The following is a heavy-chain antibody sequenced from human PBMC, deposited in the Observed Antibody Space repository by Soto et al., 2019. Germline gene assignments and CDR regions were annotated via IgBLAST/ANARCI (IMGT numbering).Heavy chain of an antibody. D-gene: IGHD6-6*01. CDR2: IIPIFGTA. J-gene: IGHJ3*02. V-gene: IGHV1-69*06. Sequence: SVKVSCKASGGTFSSYAISWVRQAPGQGLEWMGGIIPIFGTANYAQKFQGRVTITADKSTSTAHMELSSLRSEDTAVYYCARDRSIAARPPHDAFDIWGQGTMVTVS. CDR3: ARDRSIAARPPHDAFDI. CDR1: GGTFSSYA.